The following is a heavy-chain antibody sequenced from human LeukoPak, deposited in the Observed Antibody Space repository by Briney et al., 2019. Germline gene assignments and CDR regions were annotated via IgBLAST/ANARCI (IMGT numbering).Heavy chain of an antibody. V-gene: IGHV3-30*04. CDR2: LASDERKK. CDR3: ARAGRSADSGTTYYDYFDY. CDR1: GFTFSDYP. J-gene: IGHJ4*02. Sequence: PGGSLGLSCVASGFTFSDYPIHWVRQAPGKGLEWVAVLASDERKKYYADSVKGRFTISRDNFKNSLFLQMSTLRPEDTAVYYCARAGRSADSGTTYYDYFDYWGQGAQVTVSS. D-gene: IGHD1-26*01.